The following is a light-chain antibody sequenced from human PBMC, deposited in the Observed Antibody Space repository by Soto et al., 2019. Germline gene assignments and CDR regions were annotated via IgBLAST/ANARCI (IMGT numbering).Light chain of an antibody. J-gene: IGLJ3*02. V-gene: IGLV7-46*01. CDR2: DTN. CDR1: TGAVTSGHY. Sequence: QAVVTQEPSLTVSPEGTVTLTCGSTTGAVTSGHYPYWFQQKPGQAPRTLIYDTNNKHSWTPARFSGSLLGDKAALTLSGAQPEDEAEYYCSLSYGAFAMFGGGTQLTVL. CDR3: SLSYGAFAM.